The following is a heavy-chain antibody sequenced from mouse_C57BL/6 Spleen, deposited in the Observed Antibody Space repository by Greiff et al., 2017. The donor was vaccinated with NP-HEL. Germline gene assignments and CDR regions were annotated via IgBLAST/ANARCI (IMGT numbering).Heavy chain of an antibody. CDR3: ARGDYEGYAWFAY. CDR2: ISSGSSTI. CDR1: GFTFSDYG. Sequence: EVQLVESGGGLVKPGGSLKLSCAASGFTFSDYGMHWVRQAPEKGLEWVAYISSGSSTIYYADTVKGRFTISRDNAKNTLFLQMTSLRSEDTAMYYCARGDYEGYAWFAYWGQGTLVTVSA. V-gene: IGHV5-17*01. D-gene: IGHD2-3*01. J-gene: IGHJ3*01.